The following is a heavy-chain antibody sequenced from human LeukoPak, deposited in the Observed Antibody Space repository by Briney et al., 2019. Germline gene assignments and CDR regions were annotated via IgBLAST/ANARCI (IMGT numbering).Heavy chain of an antibody. J-gene: IGHJ3*02. D-gene: IGHD5-12*01. CDR2: IIPIFGTA. V-gene: IGHV1-69*05. CDR1: GGTFSSYA. CDR3: ARDSGTPYDYDAFDI. Sequence: GASVKVSCKASGGTFSSYAISWVRQAPGQGLEWMGGIIPIFGTANYAQKFQGRVTITTDESTSTAYMELSNLRSEDTAVYYCARDSGTPYDYDAFDIWGQGTMVTVSS.